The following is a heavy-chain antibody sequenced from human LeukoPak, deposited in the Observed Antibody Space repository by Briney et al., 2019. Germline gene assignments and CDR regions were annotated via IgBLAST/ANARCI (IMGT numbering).Heavy chain of an antibody. CDR3: ARNLYDFWSGYGMDV. Sequence: SETLSLTCTVSGGSISSYYWSWIRQPPGKGLEWIGYIYYSGSTNYNPSLKSRVTISVDTSKNQFSLKLSSVTAADTAVYYCARNLYDFWSGYGMDVWGQGTTVTVSS. J-gene: IGHJ6*02. CDR2: IYYSGST. CDR1: GGSISSYY. V-gene: IGHV4-59*01. D-gene: IGHD3-3*01.